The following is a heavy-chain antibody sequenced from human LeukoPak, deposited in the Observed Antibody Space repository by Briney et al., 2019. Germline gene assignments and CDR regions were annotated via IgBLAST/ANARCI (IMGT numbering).Heavy chain of an antibody. D-gene: IGHD3-3*01. J-gene: IGHJ4*02. V-gene: IGHV4-30-4*08. Sequence: SETLSLTCTVSSGSISSDDYYWNWIRQHPGKGLEWIGYIYYSGNTYYNPSLKSRVTISVDTSKNQFSLKLSSVTAADTAVYYCARGRFLEWLPKYYFDYWGQGTLVTVSS. CDR3: ARGRFLEWLPKYYFDY. CDR2: IYYSGNT. CDR1: SGSISSDDYY.